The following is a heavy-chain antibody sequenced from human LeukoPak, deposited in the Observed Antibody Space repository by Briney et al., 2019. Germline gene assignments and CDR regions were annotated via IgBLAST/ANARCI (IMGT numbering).Heavy chain of an antibody. CDR3: ARDEGSSGNDY. Sequence: GGSLRLSCAASGFTFSSYEMNWVRQAPGKGLEWVSYISSSGSTIYYADSVKGRFTISIDNAKNSLYLQMNSLRAEDTALYYCARDEGSSGNDYWGQGTLVTVSS. CDR2: ISSSGSTI. J-gene: IGHJ4*02. V-gene: IGHV3-48*03. D-gene: IGHD3-22*01. CDR1: GFTFSSYE.